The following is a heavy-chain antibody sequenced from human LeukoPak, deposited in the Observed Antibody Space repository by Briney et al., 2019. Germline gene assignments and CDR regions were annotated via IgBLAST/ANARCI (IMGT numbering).Heavy chain of an antibody. Sequence: PGGSLRLSCAASGFTFSSYAMHWVRQAPGKGLEWVAVISYDGSNKYYADSVKGRFTISRDNSKNTLYLQMNSLRAEDTAVYYCARENSRYYDSSGYAPGDYWGQGTLVTVSS. CDR2: ISYDGSNK. D-gene: IGHD3-22*01. J-gene: IGHJ4*02. CDR1: GFTFSSYA. CDR3: ARENSRYYDSSGYAPGDY. V-gene: IGHV3-30-3*01.